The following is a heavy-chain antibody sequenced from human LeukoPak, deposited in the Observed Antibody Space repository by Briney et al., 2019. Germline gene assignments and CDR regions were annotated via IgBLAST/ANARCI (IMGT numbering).Heavy chain of an antibody. J-gene: IGHJ4*02. V-gene: IGHV3-23*01. CDR2: ISGSGGST. CDR1: GFTFSSYA. D-gene: IGHD6-13*01. Sequence: GGSLRLSCAASGFTFSSYAMSWVRQAPGKGLEWVSAISGSGGSTYYADSVKGRFTISRDNAKNSLYLQMNSLRAEDTAVYYCARGRYSSRSGGYYFDFWGQGTLVTVSS. CDR3: ARGRYSSRSGGYYFDF.